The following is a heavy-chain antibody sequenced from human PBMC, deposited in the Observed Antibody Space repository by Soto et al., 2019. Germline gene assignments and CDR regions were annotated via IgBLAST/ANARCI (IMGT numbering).Heavy chain of an antibody. J-gene: IGHJ6*02. V-gene: IGHV4-61*01. CDR3: ARETSYVYYYYGMDV. CDR1: GGSVSSGSYY. CDR2: IYYSGST. D-gene: IGHD3-16*01. Sequence: QVQLQESGPGLVKPSETLSLTCTVSGGSVSSGSYYWSWIRQPPGKGLEWIGYIYYSGSTNYNPSLKSRVTISVDTSKNQFSLKLSSVTAADTAVYYRARETSYVYYYYGMDVWGQGTTVTVSS.